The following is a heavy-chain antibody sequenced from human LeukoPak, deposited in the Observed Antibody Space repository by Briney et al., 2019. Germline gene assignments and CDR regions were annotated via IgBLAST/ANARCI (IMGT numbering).Heavy chain of an antibody. D-gene: IGHD6-19*01. CDR2: VSLDGIT. J-gene: IGHJ6*01. V-gene: IGHV4-4*02. Sequence: SGTLSLTCVFSGDSISDDSVNKNNWLNWVRQAPGKGLEWIGDVSLDGITNYNPSLLGRVTISLDKSAKQVSLRLTSGTAADTAIYYCARDSSAPRSYFALDVWGQGTTVTVSS. CDR3: ARDSSAPRSYFALDV. CDR1: GDSISDDSVNKNNW.